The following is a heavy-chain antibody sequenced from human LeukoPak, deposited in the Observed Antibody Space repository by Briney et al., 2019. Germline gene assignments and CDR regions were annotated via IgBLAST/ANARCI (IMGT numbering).Heavy chain of an antibody. D-gene: IGHD7-27*01. CDR3: ARDFSWGPDL. J-gene: IGHJ5*02. Sequence: ASVTVSCKGSGFSLTGHYMHWLRQGPGQGLEWMGWINGNSGDTNYAQKFQDRVIMTRDTSVNTVYMELSRLRSDDTATYYCARDFSWGPDLWGQGTLVIVSS. CDR2: INGNSGDT. CDR1: GFSLTGHY. V-gene: IGHV1-2*02.